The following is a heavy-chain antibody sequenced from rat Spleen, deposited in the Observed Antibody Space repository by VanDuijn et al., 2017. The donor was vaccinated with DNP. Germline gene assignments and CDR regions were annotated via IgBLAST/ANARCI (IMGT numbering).Heavy chain of an antibody. J-gene: IGHJ2*01. V-gene: IGHV3-1*01. CDR1: GYSIISNY. D-gene: IGHD4-1*01. CDR3: ARWVRALDY. CDR2: ISYSGST. Sequence: EVQLQESGPGLVKPSQSLSLTCSVTGYSIISNYWGWIRKFPGNKMEWIGHISYSGSTRYIPSLKSRISITRDTSKNQFFLQLNSVTTEDTATYYCARWVRALDYWGQGVMVTVSS.